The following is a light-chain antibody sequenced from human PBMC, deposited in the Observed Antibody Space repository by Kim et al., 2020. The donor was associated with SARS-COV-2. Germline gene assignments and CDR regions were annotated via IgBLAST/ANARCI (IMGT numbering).Light chain of an antibody. J-gene: IGLJ1*01. V-gene: IGLV3-1*01. Sequence: SYELTQPPSVSVSPGQTASITCSGDILGNKFASWFQQKPGQSPVLVIYQDTKRPSGIPERFSGSNSGNTATLTISGTQAIDVADFYCLASANNTVLFGTG. CDR1: ILGNKF. CDR3: LASANNTVL. CDR2: QDT.